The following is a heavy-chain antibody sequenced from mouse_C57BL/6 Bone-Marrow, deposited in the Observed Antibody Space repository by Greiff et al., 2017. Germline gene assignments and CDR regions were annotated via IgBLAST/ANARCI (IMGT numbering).Heavy chain of an antibody. CDR2: ISDGGSYT. CDR1: GFTFSSYA. CDR3: ARDGRQLKLLFAY. Sequence: EVKLVESGGGLVKPGGSLKLSCAASGFTFSSYAMSWVRQTPEQRLEWVATISDGGSYTSYPDNVKGRFTISRDKAKNNLYLQMSHLKSDDTAMYYCARDGRQLKLLFAYWGQGTLVTVSA. J-gene: IGHJ3*01. V-gene: IGHV5-4*01. D-gene: IGHD3-2*02.